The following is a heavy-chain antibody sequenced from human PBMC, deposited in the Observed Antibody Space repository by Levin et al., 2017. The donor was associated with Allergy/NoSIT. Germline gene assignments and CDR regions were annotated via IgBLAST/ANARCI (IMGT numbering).Heavy chain of an antibody. CDR2: ISSSSSTI. V-gene: IGHV3-48*01. CDR3: ARETDGSGSYSPFDY. D-gene: IGHD3-10*01. J-gene: IGHJ4*02. Sequence: GGSLRLSCAASGFTFSSYSMNWVRQAPGKGLEWVSYISSSSSTIYYADSVKGRFTISRDNAKNSLYLQMNSLRAEDTAVYYCARETDGSGSYSPFDYWGQGTLVTVSS. CDR1: GFTFSSYS.